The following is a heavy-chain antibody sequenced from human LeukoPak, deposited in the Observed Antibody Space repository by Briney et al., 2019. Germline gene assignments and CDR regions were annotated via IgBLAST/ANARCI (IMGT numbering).Heavy chain of an antibody. D-gene: IGHD6-13*01. CDR3: ANEMSGFGYSSSWYANYYYGMDV. CDR2: ISGSGGST. V-gene: IGHV3-23*01. J-gene: IGHJ6*02. Sequence: PGGSLRLSCAASGFTFNNYAMSWVRQAPGKGLEWVSAISGSGGSTYYADSVKGRFTISRDNSKNTLYLQMNSLRAEDTAVYYCANEMSGFGYSSSWYANYYYGMDVWGQGTTVTVSS. CDR1: GFTFNNYA.